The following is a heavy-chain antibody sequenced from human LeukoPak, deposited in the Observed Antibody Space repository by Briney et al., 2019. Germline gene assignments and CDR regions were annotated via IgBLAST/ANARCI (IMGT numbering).Heavy chain of an antibody. V-gene: IGHV1-24*01. CDR2: FDPEDGET. CDR3: ARVGCSGGSCYRFLFDY. CDR1: GYTLTELS. Sequence: GASVKVSCKVSGYTLTELSMHWVRQAPGKGLEWMGGFDPEDGETIYAQKFQGRVTMTRNTSISTAYMELSSLRSEDTAVYYCARVGCSGGSCYRFLFDYWGQGTLVTVSS. D-gene: IGHD2-15*01. J-gene: IGHJ4*02.